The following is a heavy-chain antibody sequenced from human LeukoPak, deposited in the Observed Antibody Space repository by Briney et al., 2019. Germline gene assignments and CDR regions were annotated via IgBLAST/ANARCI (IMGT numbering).Heavy chain of an antibody. V-gene: IGHV3-7*01. D-gene: IGHD2-2*01. CDR2: IKQDGSEK. J-gene: IGHJ4*02. CDR3: ARDCSSTSCYWVFDY. CDR1: GFTFSSYW. Sequence: GGSLRLSCAASGFTFSSYWMSWVRQAPGKGLEWVANIKQDGSEKYYVDSVKGRFTLSRDNAKKSLYLQMNSLRAEDTAVYYCARDCSSTSCYWVFDYWGQGTLVTVSS.